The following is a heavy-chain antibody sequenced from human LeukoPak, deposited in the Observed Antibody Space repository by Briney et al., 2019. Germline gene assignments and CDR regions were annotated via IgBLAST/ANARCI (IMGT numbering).Heavy chain of an antibody. D-gene: IGHD3-22*01. Sequence: GASVKVSCKASGYTFTGSYLHWVRQAPGQGLEWMGWLNPNSGDTKDALKFQGRVTMTRDTSINTAYMELSRLTSDDTAVYYCARVETYYYDSSAGRGAFDICGQGTMVTVSS. J-gene: IGHJ3*02. V-gene: IGHV1-2*02. CDR1: GYTFTGSY. CDR3: ARVETYYYDSSAGRGAFDI. CDR2: LNPNSGDT.